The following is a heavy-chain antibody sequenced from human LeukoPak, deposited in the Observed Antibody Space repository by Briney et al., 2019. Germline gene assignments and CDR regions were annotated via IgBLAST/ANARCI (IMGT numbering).Heavy chain of an antibody. D-gene: IGHD1-26*01. CDR3: ARLAIVGTWFDG. CDR1: GFTFSSYW. J-gene: IGHJ5*02. CDR2: IKEDGSVK. V-gene: IGHV3-7*01. Sequence: PGGSLRLSCAASGFTFSSYWMSWVRQTPGKGLEWVASIKEDGSVKYYVDSVKGRFSLSRDNAKNSMYLQLNSLRAEDTAVYYCARLAIVGTWFDGWGQGTLVTVSS.